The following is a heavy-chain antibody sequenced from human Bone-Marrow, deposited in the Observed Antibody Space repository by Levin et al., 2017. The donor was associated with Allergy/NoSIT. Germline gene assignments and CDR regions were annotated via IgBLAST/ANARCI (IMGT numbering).Heavy chain of an antibody. V-gene: IGHV1-2*06. CDR2: INPNSGGT. D-gene: IGHD5-12*01. CDR1: GYTFTGYY. Sequence: ASVKVSCKASGYTFTGYYMHWVRQAPGQGLEWMGRINPNSGGTNYAQKFQGRVTMTRDTSISTAYMELSRLRSDDTAVYYCARDSGYDAKGYYFDYWGQGTLVTVSS. J-gene: IGHJ4*02. CDR3: ARDSGYDAKGYYFDY.